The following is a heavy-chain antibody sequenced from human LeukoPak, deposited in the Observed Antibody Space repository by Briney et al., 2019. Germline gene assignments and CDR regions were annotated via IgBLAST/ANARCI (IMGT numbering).Heavy chain of an antibody. V-gene: IGHV1-18*01. D-gene: IGHD3-10*01. CDR3: ARVLLWFGELLWPDY. J-gene: IGHJ4*02. CDR1: GYTFTSYG. Sequence: ASVKVSCKASGYTFTSYGISWVRQAPGQGLEWMGWISAYNGNTNYAQKLQGRVTMTTDTSTSTAYMELRSLRSDDTAVYYCARVLLWFGELLWPDYWGQGTLVTVSS. CDR2: ISAYNGNT.